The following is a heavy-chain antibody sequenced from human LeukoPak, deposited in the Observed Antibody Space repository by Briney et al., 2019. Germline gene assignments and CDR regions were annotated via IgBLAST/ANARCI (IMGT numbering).Heavy chain of an antibody. CDR3: ARASRRIGVAGTRTWYFDY. D-gene: IGHD6-19*01. V-gene: IGHV4-34*01. CDR2: INHSGST. J-gene: IGHJ4*02. CDR1: GGSFSGYY. Sequence: SETLSLTCAVYGGSFSGYYWSWIRQPPGKGLEWIGEINHSGSTNYNPSLKSRVTISVDTSKNQFSLKLSSVTAADTAVYYCARASRRIGVAGTRTWYFDYWGQGTLVTVSS.